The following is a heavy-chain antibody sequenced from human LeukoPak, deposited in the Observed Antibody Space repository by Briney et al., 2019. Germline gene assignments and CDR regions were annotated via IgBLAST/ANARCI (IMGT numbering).Heavy chain of an antibody. CDR2: IYPGHSDT. D-gene: IGHD2-15*01. Sequence: GESLKISCKGSGYSFDSYWVGWVRQMPGKGLEWMGIIYPGHSDTRYSPSFQGQVTISADKSISTAYLQWSSLRASDTAMYYCARGGYCSGGSCYSLHWFDPWGQGTLVTVSS. CDR1: GYSFDSYW. CDR3: ARGGYCSGGSCYSLHWFDP. J-gene: IGHJ5*02. V-gene: IGHV5-51*01.